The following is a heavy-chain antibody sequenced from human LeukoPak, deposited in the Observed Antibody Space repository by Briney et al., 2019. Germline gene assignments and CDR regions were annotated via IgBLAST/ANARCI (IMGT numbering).Heavy chain of an antibody. Sequence: GGSLRLSCAASGFAFNTYWMHWVRQAPGKGLVWVSRISSDGSNPNYADSVKGRFTISRDSATNTLYMQMNSLRAEDTAIYYCARLPGDDISGRHFDHWGQGILVSVSS. CDR2: ISSDGSNP. CDR3: ARLPGDDISGRHFDH. V-gene: IGHV3-74*01. D-gene: IGHD3-22*01. J-gene: IGHJ4*02. CDR1: GFAFNTYW.